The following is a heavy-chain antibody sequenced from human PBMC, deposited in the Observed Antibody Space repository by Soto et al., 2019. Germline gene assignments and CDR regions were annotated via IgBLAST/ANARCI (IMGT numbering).Heavy chain of an antibody. Sequence: QVQLVESGGGVVQPGRSLRLSCAASGFTFSSYGMHWVRQAPGKGLEWVAVIWYDGSNKYYADSVKGRFTISRDNSKNTLYLQMNSLRAEDTAVYYCARGGARLDIVVVPAHIGRYGMDVW. J-gene: IGHJ6*01. CDR2: IWYDGSNK. V-gene: IGHV3-33*01. CDR1: GFTFSSYG. CDR3: ARGGARLDIVVVPAHIGRYGMDV. D-gene: IGHD2-2*03.